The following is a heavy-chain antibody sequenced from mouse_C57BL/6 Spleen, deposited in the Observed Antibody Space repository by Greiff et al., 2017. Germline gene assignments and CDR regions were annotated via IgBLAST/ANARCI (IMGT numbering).Heavy chain of an antibody. D-gene: IGHD2-5*01. V-gene: IGHV1-80*01. CDR1: GYAFSSYW. Sequence: QVQLQQSGAELVKPGASVKISCKASGYAFSSYWMNWVKQRPGKGLEWIGQIYPGDGDTNYNGKFKGKATLTADKSSSTAYMQLSSLTSEDSAVYFCARCYSNYWYFDVWGTGTTVTVSS. J-gene: IGHJ1*03. CDR3: ARCYSNYWYFDV. CDR2: IYPGDGDT.